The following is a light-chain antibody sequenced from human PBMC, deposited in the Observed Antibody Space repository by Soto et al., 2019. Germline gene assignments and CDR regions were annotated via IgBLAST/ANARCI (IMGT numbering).Light chain of an antibody. J-gene: IGKJ1*01. Sequence: EIVMTQSPATLSVSPGERATLSCRASQNVGSKLAWYQHKPGQAPRFLIYAASTSAAGIPDRFSGSGSGTDFTLTISSLQSEDFAVYYCHHYYNWPRTFGQGTKVEIK. CDR1: QNVGSK. CDR2: AAS. CDR3: HHYYNWPRT. V-gene: IGKV3-15*01.